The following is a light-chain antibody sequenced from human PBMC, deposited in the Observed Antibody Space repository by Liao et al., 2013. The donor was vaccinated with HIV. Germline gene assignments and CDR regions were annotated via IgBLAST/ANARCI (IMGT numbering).Light chain of an antibody. J-gene: IGLJ3*02. CDR3: QAWHNGGV. CDR1: VLAKKY. V-gene: IGLV3-27*01. Sequence: SYELTQPSSVSVSPGQTARISCSGDVLAKKYSRWFQQRPGQAPVLVIYRDNKRPSGIPERFSGSNSGNTATLTISRVEAGDEADYYCQAWHNGGVFGGGTKLTVL. CDR2: RDN.